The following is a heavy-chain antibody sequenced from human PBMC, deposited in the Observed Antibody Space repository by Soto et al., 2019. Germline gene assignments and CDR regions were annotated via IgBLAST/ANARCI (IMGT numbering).Heavy chain of an antibody. V-gene: IGHV4-39*01. CDR3: ARHGYYDSGAYYGFDY. J-gene: IGHJ4*02. Sequence: QLQLQESGPGLVKPSETLSLTCSVSGGSISSSSYYWGWIRQPPGKGLEWIGSIYYTGSTYYSPSLKSRVTISADTSQNQVSLKLSSVTAADTAVYFCARHGYYDSGAYYGFDYWGQGTLVTVSS. CDR1: GGSISSSSYY. CDR2: IYYTGST. D-gene: IGHD3-22*01.